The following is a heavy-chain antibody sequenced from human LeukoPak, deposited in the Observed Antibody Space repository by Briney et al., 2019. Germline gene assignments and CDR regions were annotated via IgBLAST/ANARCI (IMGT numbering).Heavy chain of an antibody. D-gene: IGHD4-17*01. Sequence: SQTLSLSCTVSGGSISSGDYYWSWIRQPPGKGLEWIGYIYYSGSTYYNPSLKSRVTISVDTSKNQFSLKLSSVTAADTAVYYCARAATVTTGDEYWGQGTLVTVSP. CDR3: ARAATVTTGDEY. J-gene: IGHJ4*02. CDR1: GGSISSGDYY. V-gene: IGHV4-30-4*08. CDR2: IYYSGST.